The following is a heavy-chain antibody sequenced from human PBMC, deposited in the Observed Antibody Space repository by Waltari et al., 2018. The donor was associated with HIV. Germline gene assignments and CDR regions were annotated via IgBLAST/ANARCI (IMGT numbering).Heavy chain of an antibody. J-gene: IGHJ5*02. CDR1: GTSFSGYY. CDR3: ARGSQHHDH. Sequence: QVQLQQWGTGLLTPSGTLSLRCDIYGTSFSGYYWSWLRQSPALGLEWIGEVSHSVDTNYNASFACRVSISADISKNQLSLNLTSLTAADTGVYFCARGSQHHDHWGQGTPVTVSS. CDR2: VSHSVDT. V-gene: IGHV4-34*01.